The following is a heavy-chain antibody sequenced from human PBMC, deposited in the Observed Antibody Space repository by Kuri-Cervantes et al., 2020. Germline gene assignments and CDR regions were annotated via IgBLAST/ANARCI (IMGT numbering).Heavy chain of an antibody. V-gene: IGHV3-7*01. CDR3: ATSGEYGDFDY. CDR2: IKQDGSEK. Sequence: GESLKISCAASGFTFSSYWMSWVRQAPGKGLEWVANIKQDGSEKYYVDSVKGRFTISRDNAKNSLYLQMNSLRAEDTAVYYCATSGEYGDFDYWGQGTLVTVSS. CDR1: GFTFSSYW. D-gene: IGHD3-10*01. J-gene: IGHJ4*02.